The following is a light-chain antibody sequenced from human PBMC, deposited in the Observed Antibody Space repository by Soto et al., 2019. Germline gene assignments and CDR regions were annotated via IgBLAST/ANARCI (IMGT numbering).Light chain of an antibody. CDR2: DSS. J-gene: IGKJ1*01. CDR3: QQSYSNPTWT. CDR1: QSINSW. V-gene: IGKV1-39*01. Sequence: DIQLTQSPSFLSASVGDRVTITCRASQSINSWLAWYQQKPGEAPTLLVYDSSTLQSGVPSRFSGSGFGAEFTLTVSSLQPEDFATYYCQQSYSNPTWTFGQGTKVDIK.